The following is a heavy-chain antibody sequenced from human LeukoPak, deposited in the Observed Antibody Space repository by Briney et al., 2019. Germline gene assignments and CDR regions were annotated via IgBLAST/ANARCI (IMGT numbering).Heavy chain of an antibody. CDR3: ARVDNGGFTWSLYYFDY. J-gene: IGHJ4*02. CDR2: ISPYNGNT. D-gene: IGHD1-14*01. Sequence: ASVKVSCKASGYSFISYGLYWVRQAPGQGLKWMGWISPYNGNTNYAQNLQGRVTMTTDTSTSTAYMELRSLRSDDTAVYYCARVDNGGFTWSLYYFDYWGQGTLVTVSS. V-gene: IGHV1-18*01. CDR1: GYSFISYG.